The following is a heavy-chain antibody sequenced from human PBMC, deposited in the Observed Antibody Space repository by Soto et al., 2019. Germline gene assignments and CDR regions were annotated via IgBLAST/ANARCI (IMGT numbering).Heavy chain of an antibody. CDR2: IYYRGNT. D-gene: IGHD5-18*01. Sequence: SETLSLTCTVSGGSIGTYYWSWIRQPPGKGLEWIGYIYYRGNTDYNPSLKSRVTISVDTSKNQFSLKLSSVTAADTAVYYCARLVWSYGTWFDPWGQGTLVTVSS. V-gene: IGHV4-59*08. CDR3: ARLVWSYGTWFDP. J-gene: IGHJ5*02. CDR1: GGSIGTYY.